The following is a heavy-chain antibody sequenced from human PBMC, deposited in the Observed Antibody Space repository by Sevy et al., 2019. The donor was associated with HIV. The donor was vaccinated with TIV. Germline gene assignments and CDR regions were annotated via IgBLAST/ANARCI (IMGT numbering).Heavy chain of an antibody. D-gene: IGHD3-22*01. V-gene: IGHV3-23*01. CDR3: AKFGDYYDSGGYYWYFDF. Sequence: GGSLRLSCAASGFIFSDYAMSWVRQAPGKGLEWVSSISGGDDSTYYADSVKGRFTVSRDNSKNTLYLQMNTLRAEDTALYYCAKFGDYYDSGGYYWYFDFWRRGTLVTVSS. J-gene: IGHJ2*01. CDR2: ISGGDDST. CDR1: GFIFSDYA.